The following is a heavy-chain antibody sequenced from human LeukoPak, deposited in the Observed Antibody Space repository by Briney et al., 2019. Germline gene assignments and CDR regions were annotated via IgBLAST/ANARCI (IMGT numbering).Heavy chain of an antibody. V-gene: IGHV3-30-3*01. D-gene: IGHD1-26*01. CDR2: ISYDGSNK. CDR1: GFTFSSYA. Sequence: GRSLRLSCAASGFTFSSYAIHWVRQAPGKGLEWVAVISYDGSNKYYADSVKGRFTMSRDNSKKTLYLQMNSLRAEDTAVYYCASFSGSYSVDYWGQGTLVTVSS. CDR3: ASFSGSYSVDY. J-gene: IGHJ4*02.